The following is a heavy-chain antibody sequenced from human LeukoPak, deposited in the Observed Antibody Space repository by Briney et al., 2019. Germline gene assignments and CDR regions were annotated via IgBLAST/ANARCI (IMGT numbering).Heavy chain of an antibody. Sequence: PGGSLRLSCAASGFTVSSNYMSWVRQAPGKGLEWVSVIYSGGSTYYADSVKGRFTISRDNSKNTLYLQMNSLRAEDTAVYYCARDTNPYSRATAFDYWGQGTLVTVSS. D-gene: IGHD6-13*01. CDR3: ARDTNPYSRATAFDY. V-gene: IGHV3-66*02. CDR2: IYSGGST. J-gene: IGHJ4*02. CDR1: GFTVSSNY.